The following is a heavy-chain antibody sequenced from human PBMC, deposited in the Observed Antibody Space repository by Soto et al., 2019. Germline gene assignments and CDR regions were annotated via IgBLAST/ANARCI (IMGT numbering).Heavy chain of an antibody. CDR3: ARLSCSGGSCYSVRDFYYYYGMDV. J-gene: IGHJ6*02. CDR2: IYPGDSDT. V-gene: IGHV5-51*01. D-gene: IGHD2-15*01. Sequence: GESLKISCKGSGYSFTSYWIGWVRQMPGKGLEWMGIIYPGDSDTRYSPSFQGQVTISADKSISTAYLRWSSLKASDTAMYYCARLSCSGGSCYSVRDFYYYYGMDVWGQGTTVTVSS. CDR1: GYSFTSYW.